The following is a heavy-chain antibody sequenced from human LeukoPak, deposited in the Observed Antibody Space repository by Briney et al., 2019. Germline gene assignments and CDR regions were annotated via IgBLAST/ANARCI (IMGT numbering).Heavy chain of an antibody. CDR3: AVQGSGFHNAPAGDFDY. D-gene: IGHD3-10*01. CDR1: GYSFSSGYY. V-gene: IGHV4-38-2*02. CDR2: VVHTGTT. J-gene: IGHJ4*02. Sequence: SETLSLTCTVSGYSFSSGYYWAWIRQPPGKGLEWIASVVHTGTTYYNPSLKSRVTISVDTSKNQFSPRLSSVTAADTAVYYCAVQGSGFHNAPAGDFDYWGQGTLVTVSS.